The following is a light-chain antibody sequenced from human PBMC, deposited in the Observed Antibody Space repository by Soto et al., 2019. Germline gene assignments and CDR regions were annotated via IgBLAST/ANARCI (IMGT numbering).Light chain of an antibody. CDR3: SSYVSSGYV. J-gene: IGLJ1*01. V-gene: IGLV2-14*03. CDR2: DVS. CDR1: GSDVGGYKY. Sequence: QSALTQPASVSGSPGQSITISCSGTGSDVGGYKYVSWYQPHPGKAPKVLIFDVSNRPSGVSNRFSGSKSGNTASLTISGLQAEDEADYYCSSYVSSGYVFGAGTKVTV.